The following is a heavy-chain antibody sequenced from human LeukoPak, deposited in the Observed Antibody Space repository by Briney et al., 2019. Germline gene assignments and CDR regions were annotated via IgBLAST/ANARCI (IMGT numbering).Heavy chain of an antibody. Sequence: PGGSLRLSCAASGFTFSSYGMHWVRQAPGKGLEWMAVISYDGSNKYYADSVKGRFTISRDNSKNTLYLQMNSLRAEDTAVYYCAKDLDYDSSGFFDYWGQGTLVTVSS. J-gene: IGHJ4*02. V-gene: IGHV3-30*18. D-gene: IGHD3-22*01. CDR2: ISYDGSNK. CDR1: GFTFSSYG. CDR3: AKDLDYDSSGFFDY.